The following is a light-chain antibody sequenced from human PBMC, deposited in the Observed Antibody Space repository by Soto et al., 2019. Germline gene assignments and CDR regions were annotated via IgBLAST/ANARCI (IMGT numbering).Light chain of an antibody. CDR2: VGS. CDR3: MQALQTPPWT. CDR1: QSLLHSNGYNY. J-gene: IGKJ1*01. V-gene: IGKV2-28*01. Sequence: DIVMTQSPLSLPVTPGEPASISCRSSQSLLHSNGYNYLDWYLQKPGQSPQLXXYVGSNRASGVPDRFSGSGSGTDFTLKISRVEAEDVGVYYCMQALQTPPWTFGQGTKVDIK.